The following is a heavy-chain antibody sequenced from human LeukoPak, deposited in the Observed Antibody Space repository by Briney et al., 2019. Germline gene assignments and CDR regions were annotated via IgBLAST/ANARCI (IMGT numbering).Heavy chain of an antibody. D-gene: IGHD1-14*01. CDR1: LDSTTSNF. J-gene: IGHJ4*02. CDR2: IKRSGSP. CDR3: AREILGGFNPGAY. Sequence: SETLSLTCTVSLDSTTSNFWSWVRQPPGKGLEWIGEIKRSGSPNYNPSLQSLVTISIDRSRNQIVLELSSVTAADTAVYYCAREILGGFNPGAYWGQGILVTVSS. V-gene: IGHV4-4*02.